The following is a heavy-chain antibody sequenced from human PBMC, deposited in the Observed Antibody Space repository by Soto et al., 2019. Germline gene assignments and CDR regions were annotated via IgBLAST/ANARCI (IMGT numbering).Heavy chain of an antibody. Sequence: SVKVSCKASGGTFSSYSISWVRQAPGQGLEWMGGIIPIFGTANYAQKFQGRVTITADESTSTAYMELSSLRSEDTAVYYCAGGYSYGWGSRYYYYGMDVWGQGTTVTVSS. D-gene: IGHD5-18*01. V-gene: IGHV1-69*13. CDR1: GGTFSSYS. CDR2: IIPIFGTA. J-gene: IGHJ6*02. CDR3: AGGYSYGWGSRYYYYGMDV.